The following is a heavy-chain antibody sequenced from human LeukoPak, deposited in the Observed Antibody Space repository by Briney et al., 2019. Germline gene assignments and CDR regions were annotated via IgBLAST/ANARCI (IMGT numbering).Heavy chain of an antibody. CDR2: INPNSGGT. D-gene: IGHD3-10*01. CDR1: GYTFTGYY. Sequence: ASVKVSCKASGYTFTGYYMHWVRQAPGQGLEWMGRINPNSGGTNYAQKFQGRVTMTRDTSISTAYMELSRLRSDDTAVYYCAKDLGRGDFGTNTPLDYWGQGTLVTVSS. V-gene: IGHV1-2*06. J-gene: IGHJ4*02. CDR3: AKDLGRGDFGTNTPLDY.